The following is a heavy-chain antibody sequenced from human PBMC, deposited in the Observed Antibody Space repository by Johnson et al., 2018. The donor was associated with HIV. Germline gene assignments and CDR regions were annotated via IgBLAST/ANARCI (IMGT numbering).Heavy chain of an antibody. CDR2: IKEDGSED. J-gene: IGHJ3*02. D-gene: IGHD6-13*01. Sequence: VQLVESGGGLVKPGGSLRLSCAASGFTFSNAWMSWVRQAPGKGLEWLANIKEDGSEDYYVDSLKGRFIIFRDNAQNSLYLQMDNLRAEDSAVYYCARDGVYSSPHDAFDIWGRGTMVTVSS. V-gene: IGHV3-7*05. CDR3: ARDGVYSSPHDAFDI. CDR1: GFTFSNAW.